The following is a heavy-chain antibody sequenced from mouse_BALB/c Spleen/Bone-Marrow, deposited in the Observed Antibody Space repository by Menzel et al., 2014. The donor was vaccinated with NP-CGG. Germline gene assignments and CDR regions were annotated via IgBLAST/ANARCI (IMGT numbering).Heavy chain of an antibody. CDR3: ASGVTTGWFVY. J-gene: IGHJ3*01. Sequence: VKLVESGAELVRPGASVKLSCKTSGYIFTSYWIHWVKQRSGQGLEWIARIYPGSGSTYYNEKFEGKATLTADKSSGAAYMQLSSLKSEDSAVYFCASGVTTGWFVYWGQGTLVTGSA. V-gene: IGHV1-76*01. CDR2: IYPGSGST. CDR1: GYIFTSYW. D-gene: IGHD2-2*01.